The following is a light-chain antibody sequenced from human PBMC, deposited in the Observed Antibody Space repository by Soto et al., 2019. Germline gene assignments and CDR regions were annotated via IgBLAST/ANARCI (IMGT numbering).Light chain of an antibody. Sequence: QSVLTQPPSASGTPGQRVTISCSGGSSNIGSNAVNWYRQLPGTAPKLLIHSNNQRPSGVPDRFSGSKSGTSASLASSGLQSEDEADYYCAAWDDSLNGYVFGTGTQLTVL. CDR2: SNN. CDR1: SSNIGSNA. J-gene: IGLJ1*01. V-gene: IGLV1-44*01. CDR3: AAWDDSLNGYV.